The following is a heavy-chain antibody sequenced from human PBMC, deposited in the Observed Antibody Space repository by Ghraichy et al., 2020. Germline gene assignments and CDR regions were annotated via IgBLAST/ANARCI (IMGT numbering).Heavy chain of an antibody. V-gene: IGHV4-30-4*01. CDR2: IYYSGST. D-gene: IGHD3-10*01. Sequence: SQTLSLTCTVSGGSISSGDYYWSWIRQPPGKGLEWIGYIYYSGSTYYNPSLKSRVTISVDTSKNQFSLKLSSVTAADTAVYYCAREGSHYYGSGSYSNYWGQGTLVTVSS. J-gene: IGHJ4*02. CDR1: GGSISSGDYY. CDR3: AREGSHYYGSGSYSNY.